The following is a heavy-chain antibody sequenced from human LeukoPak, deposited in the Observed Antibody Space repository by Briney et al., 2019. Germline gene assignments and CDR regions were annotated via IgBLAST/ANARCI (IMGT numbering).Heavy chain of an antibody. V-gene: IGHV4-31*03. J-gene: IGHJ3*02. D-gene: IGHD4-17*01. CDR2: IYYSGST. CDR3: ARAPPPDDYGDYLDAFDI. Sequence: PSETLSLTCIVSGGSISSSSYYWSWIRQHPGKGLEWIGYIYYSGSTYYNPSLKSRVTISVDTSKNQFSLKLSSVTAADTAVYYCARAPPPDDYGDYLDAFDIWGQGTMVTVSS. CDR1: GGSISSSSYY.